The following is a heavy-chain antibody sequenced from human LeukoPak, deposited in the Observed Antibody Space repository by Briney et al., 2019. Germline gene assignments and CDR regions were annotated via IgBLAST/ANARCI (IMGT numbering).Heavy chain of an antibody. Sequence: ASVKVSCKASGYTFTSYAMHWVRQAPGQRLEWMGWINAGNGNTKYSQKFQGRVTITRDTSASTAYMGLSSLRSEDTAVYYCARNGSGGGGFDYWGQGTLVTVSS. D-gene: IGHD6-25*01. CDR3: ARNGSGGGGFDY. CDR2: INAGNGNT. CDR1: GYTFTSYA. V-gene: IGHV1-3*01. J-gene: IGHJ4*02.